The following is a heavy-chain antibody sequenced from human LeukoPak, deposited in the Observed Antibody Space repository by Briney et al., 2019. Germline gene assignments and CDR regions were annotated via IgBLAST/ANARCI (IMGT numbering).Heavy chain of an antibody. Sequence: GGSLRLSCAAPGVTFSGYSVNWVRQAPGKGLEWVSAISGSGGSTYYADSVKGRFTISRDNSKNTLYLQMNSLRAEDTAVYYCAKGATGSLYYFDYWGQGTLVTVSS. D-gene: IGHD1-26*01. CDR2: ISGSGGST. CDR3: AKGATGSLYYFDY. J-gene: IGHJ4*02. CDR1: GVTFSGYS. V-gene: IGHV3-23*01.